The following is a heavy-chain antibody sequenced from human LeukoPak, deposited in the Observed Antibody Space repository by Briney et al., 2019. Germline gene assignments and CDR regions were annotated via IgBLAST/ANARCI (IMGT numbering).Heavy chain of an antibody. CDR3: ARDCGITIFGVVTPDY. Sequence: ASVKVSCKASGYTFTGYYMHWVRQAPGQGLEWMGWINPNSGGTSYAQKFQGRVTMTRDTSISTAYMELSRLRSDDTAVYYCARDCGITIFGVVTPDYWGQGTLATVSS. J-gene: IGHJ4*02. D-gene: IGHD3-3*01. CDR2: INPNSGGT. CDR1: GYTFTGYY. V-gene: IGHV1-2*02.